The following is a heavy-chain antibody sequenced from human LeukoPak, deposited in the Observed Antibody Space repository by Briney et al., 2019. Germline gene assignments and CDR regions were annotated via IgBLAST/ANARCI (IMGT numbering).Heavy chain of an antibody. D-gene: IGHD5-12*01. J-gene: IGHJ4*02. CDR2: ISNNGGYT. Sequence: GGSLRLSCAASGFTFSSSAMSWVRQAPGKGLEWVSAISNNGGYTYYADSVQGRFTISRDNSKSTLCLQMNSLRAEDTAVYYCVCSGYVRSHVGGQGTLVTVSS. CDR3: VCSGYVRSHV. CDR1: GFTFSSSA. V-gene: IGHV3-23*01.